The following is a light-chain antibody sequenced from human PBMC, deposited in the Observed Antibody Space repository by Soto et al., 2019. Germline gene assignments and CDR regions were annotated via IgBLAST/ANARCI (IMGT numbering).Light chain of an antibody. CDR2: DAS. V-gene: IGKV3-20*01. J-gene: IGKJ1*01. CDR1: QSVSSSY. CDR3: QQYGSSPPTWT. Sequence: EIVLTQSPGTLSLSPGERATFSCRASQSVSSSYIAWYQQKRGQAPRRLIYDASNRATGIPARFSGSGSGTDFTLTISRLEPEDFAVYYCQQYGSSPPTWTFGQGTKVDVK.